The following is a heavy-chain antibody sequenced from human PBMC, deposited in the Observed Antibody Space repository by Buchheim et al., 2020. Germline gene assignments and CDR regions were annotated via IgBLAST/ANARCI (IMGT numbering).Heavy chain of an antibody. CDR1: GFTFTSYG. CDR2: IRPDGRNK. D-gene: IGHD2-8*02. CDR3: AKDRTEERYYFDY. V-gene: IGHV3-30*02. Sequence: QVQLVESGGGVVQPGASLRLSCAASGFTFTSYGMHWVRQSPGKGLEWVAFIRPDGRNKYYADSVKGRFTISRDNSKKTLYLQMSSLRPEDTAVYYCAKDRTEERYYFDYWGQGTL. J-gene: IGHJ4*02.